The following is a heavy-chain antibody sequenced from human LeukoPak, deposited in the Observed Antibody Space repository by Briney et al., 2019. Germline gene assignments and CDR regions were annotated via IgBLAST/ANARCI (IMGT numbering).Heavy chain of an antibody. Sequence: GASVKVSCKASGYTLTSYDINWVRQATGQGLEWMGWMNPNSGNTGYAQKFQGRVTITRNTSISTAYMELSSLRSEDTAVYYCAREEYSSSSHDYWGQGTLVTVSS. J-gene: IGHJ4*02. CDR3: AREEYSSSSHDY. D-gene: IGHD6-6*01. V-gene: IGHV1-8*03. CDR2: MNPNSGNT. CDR1: GYTLTSYD.